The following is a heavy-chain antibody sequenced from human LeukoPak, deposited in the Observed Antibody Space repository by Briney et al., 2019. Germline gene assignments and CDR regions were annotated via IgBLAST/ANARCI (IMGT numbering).Heavy chain of an antibody. V-gene: IGHV4-59*01. CDR2: IYYSGST. CDR3: ARWGDGYNPPGGDY. D-gene: IGHD5-24*01. CDR1: GFTFSSYA. J-gene: IGHJ4*02. Sequence: PGGSLRLSCAASGFTFSSYAMSWIRQPPGKGLEWIGYIYYSGSTNYNPSLKSRVTISVDTSKNQFSLKLSSVTAADTAVYYCARWGDGYNPPGGDYWGQGTLVTVSS.